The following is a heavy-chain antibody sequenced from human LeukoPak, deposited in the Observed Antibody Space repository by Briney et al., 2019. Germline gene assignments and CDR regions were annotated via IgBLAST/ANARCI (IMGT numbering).Heavy chain of an antibody. D-gene: IGHD6-13*01. CDR3: ARWRGYSSGWSGPFDD. Sequence: ASVKVSCKASGYTFTGYYMHWVRQAPGQGLEWMGWINPNSGGTNYAQKFQGRVTMTRDTSISTAYMELSRLRSDDTAVYYCARWRGYSSGWSGPFDDWGQGTLVTVPS. CDR2: INPNSGGT. V-gene: IGHV1-2*02. CDR1: GYTFTGYY. J-gene: IGHJ4*02.